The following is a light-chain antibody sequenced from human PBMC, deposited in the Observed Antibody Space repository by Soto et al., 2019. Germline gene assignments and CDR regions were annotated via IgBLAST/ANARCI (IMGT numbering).Light chain of an antibody. CDR2: EVS. CDR1: SSDVGGYNF. Sequence: QSALTQPPSASGSPGQSVTISCTGTSSDVGGYNFVSWYQLHPGKAPKLMIYEVSKGPSGVPDRISGSKSVNTASLTVSGLQDEDEADYYCSSYAGSNNYVFGTGTKVTVL. J-gene: IGLJ1*01. V-gene: IGLV2-8*01. CDR3: SSYAGSNNYV.